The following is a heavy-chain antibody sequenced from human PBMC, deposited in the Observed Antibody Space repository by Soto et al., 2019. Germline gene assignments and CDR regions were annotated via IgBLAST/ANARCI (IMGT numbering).Heavy chain of an antibody. V-gene: IGHV4-31*03. D-gene: IGHD6-19*01. J-gene: IGHJ4*02. CDR2: IYYSGST. CDR1: GGFTSSGGYY. Sequence: PSETLSLTCTVSGGFTSSGGYYWAWIRQHPGKGLEWIGYIYYSGSTYYNPSLKSRVTISVDTSKNQFSLKLSSVTAADTAVYYCAREGRIAVAEYYFDYWGQGTLVTVSS. CDR3: AREGRIAVAEYYFDY.